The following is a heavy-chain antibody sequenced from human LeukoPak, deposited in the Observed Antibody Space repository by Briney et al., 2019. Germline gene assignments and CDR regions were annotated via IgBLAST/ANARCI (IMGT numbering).Heavy chain of an antibody. CDR1: GFTFSTYW. J-gene: IGHJ4*02. V-gene: IGHV3-74*01. CDR2: INSDGSST. Sequence: PGGSLRLSCAASGFTFSTYWMHWVRQAPGTGLVWVSLINSDGSSTNYADSVKGRFTISRDNAKNTLYLQMNSLSVEDTAIYYCARIATGGPLDWGQGTLVIVSS. CDR3: ARIATGGPLD. D-gene: IGHD2-8*02.